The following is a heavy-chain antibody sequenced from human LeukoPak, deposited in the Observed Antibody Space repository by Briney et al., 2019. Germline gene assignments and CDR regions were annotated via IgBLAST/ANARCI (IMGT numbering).Heavy chain of an antibody. V-gene: IGHV3-11*05. J-gene: IGHJ4*02. D-gene: IGHD1-26*01. CDR3: AKGRESTGLFEY. CDR1: GFTFSDYY. Sequence: GGSLRLSCAASGFTFSDYYMSWIRQAPGKGLEWVSYISTGSSYTNYADSVKGRFTISRDNAKNSLYLQMNSLRAEDTAVYYCAKGRESTGLFEYWGQGTLVTVSS. CDR2: ISTGSSYT.